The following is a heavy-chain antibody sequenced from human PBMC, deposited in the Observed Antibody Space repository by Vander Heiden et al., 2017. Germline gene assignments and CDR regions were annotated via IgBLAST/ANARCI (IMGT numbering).Heavy chain of an antibody. J-gene: IGHJ5*02. CDR3: AKDEPGIAVAGPNWFDP. CDR1: GFPFSSHA. Sequence: EVQLLESGGGLVQPGGSLRLSCAASGFPFSSHAMSWVRQAPGKGLEWVSAISGSGGSTYYADSVKGRFTISRDNSKNTLYLQMNSLRAEDTAVYYCAKDEPGIAVAGPNWFDPWGQGTLVTVSS. V-gene: IGHV3-23*01. CDR2: ISGSGGST. D-gene: IGHD6-19*01.